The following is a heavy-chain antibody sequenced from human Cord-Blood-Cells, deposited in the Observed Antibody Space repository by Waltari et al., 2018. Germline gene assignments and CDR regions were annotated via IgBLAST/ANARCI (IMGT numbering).Heavy chain of an antibody. D-gene: IGHD3-22*01. CDR2: INANGGGT. J-gene: IGHJ4*02. Sequence: QVQLVQSGAEVKKPGASVKVSCKASGYTFTGYYMHWVRQAPGQGLEWRGGINANGGGTDDAQEFQGRVTMTRETAISTAYMELSRLRSDDTAVYYCARSRYDSSGYYYWGQGTLVTVSS. V-gene: IGHV1-2*02. CDR3: ARSRYDSSGYYY. CDR1: GYTFTGYY.